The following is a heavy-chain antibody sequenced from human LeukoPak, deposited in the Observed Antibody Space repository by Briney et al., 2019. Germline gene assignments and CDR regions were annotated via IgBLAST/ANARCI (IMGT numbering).Heavy chain of an antibody. D-gene: IGHD3-10*01. CDR3: ARDFHYSGSGSYYNRAFDI. CDR2: IIPIFGTG. Sequence: SVKVSCKASGGAFSNYAISWVRQAPGQGLEWMGGIIPIFGTGNYAQKFQGRVTITADESTSTAYMELSSLRSEDTAVYFCARDFHYSGSGSYYNRAFDIWGQGTVVTVSS. CDR1: GGAFSNYA. V-gene: IGHV1-69*13. J-gene: IGHJ3*02.